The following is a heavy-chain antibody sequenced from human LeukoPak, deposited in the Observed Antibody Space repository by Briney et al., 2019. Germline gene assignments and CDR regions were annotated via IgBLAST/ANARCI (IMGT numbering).Heavy chain of an antibody. CDR1: GFIFSSSS. CDR3: AKTWSGSYLDY. D-gene: IGHD3-3*01. Sequence: GGSLRLSCAASGFIFSSSSMNWVRQAPGKGLEWISYISSSSSAIYYADSVKGRFTISRDNAKNSLYLQMNNLRDEDTAVYYCAKTWSGSYLDYWGLGTLVTVSA. CDR2: ISSSSSAI. J-gene: IGHJ4*02. V-gene: IGHV3-48*02.